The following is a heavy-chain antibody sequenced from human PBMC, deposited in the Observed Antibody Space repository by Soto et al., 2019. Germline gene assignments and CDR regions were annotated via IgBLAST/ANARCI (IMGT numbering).Heavy chain of an antibody. J-gene: IGHJ6*02. V-gene: IGHV3-49*04. CDR2: IRSKAYGGTT. D-gene: IGHD3-3*01. Sequence: SLRLSCTASGFTFGDYAMSWVRQAPGKGLEWVGFIRSKAYGGTTEYAASVKGRFTISRDDSKSIAYLQMNSLKTEDTAVYYCTRAPSSYGFFYYYGMDVWGQGTTVTVSS. CDR3: TRAPSSYGFFYYYGMDV. CDR1: GFTFGDYA.